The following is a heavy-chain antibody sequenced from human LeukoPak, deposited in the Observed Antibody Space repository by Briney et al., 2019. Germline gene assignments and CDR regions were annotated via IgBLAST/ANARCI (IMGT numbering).Heavy chain of an antibody. Sequence: ASVKVSCKASGYTFTSYGISWVRQAPGQGLEWMGWISAYNGNTNYAQKLQGRVTMTTDTSTSTAYMELRSLRSDDTAVYYCARVEAAAANPYYYHMDVWGKGTTVTISS. CDR2: ISAYNGNT. J-gene: IGHJ6*03. D-gene: IGHD6-13*01. CDR3: ARVEAAAANPYYYHMDV. CDR1: GYTFTSYG. V-gene: IGHV1-18*01.